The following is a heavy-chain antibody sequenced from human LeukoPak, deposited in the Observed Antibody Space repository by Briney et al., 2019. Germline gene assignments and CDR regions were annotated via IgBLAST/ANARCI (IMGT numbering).Heavy chain of an antibody. J-gene: IGHJ6*02. CDR3: ASSSWSYYYYYGMDV. CDR1: GGSISSYY. CDR2: IYYSGST. D-gene: IGHD6-13*01. Sequence: SETLSLTCTVSGGSISSYYWSWIRQPPGKGLEWIGYIYYSGSTNYNPSLKSRVTISVDTSKNQFSLKLSSVTAADTAVYYYASSSWSYYYYYGMDVWGQGTTVTVSS. V-gene: IGHV4-59*01.